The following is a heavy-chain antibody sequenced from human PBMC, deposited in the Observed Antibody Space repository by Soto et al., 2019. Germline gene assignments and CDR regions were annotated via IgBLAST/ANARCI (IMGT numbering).Heavy chain of an antibody. Sequence: SETLSLTCTVSGGSISSYYWSWIRQPPGKGLEWIGYIYYSGSTNYNPSLKSRVTISVDTSKNQFSLKLRSVTAADTAVYYCARADYDILTGYYNGFDYWGQGTLVTVSS. CDR2: IYYSGST. CDR1: GGSISSYY. V-gene: IGHV4-59*01. CDR3: ARADYDILTGYYNGFDY. J-gene: IGHJ4*02. D-gene: IGHD3-9*01.